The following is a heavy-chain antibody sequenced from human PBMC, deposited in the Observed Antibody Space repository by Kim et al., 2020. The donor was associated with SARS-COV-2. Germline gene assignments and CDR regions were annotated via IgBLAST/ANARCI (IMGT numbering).Heavy chain of an antibody. CDR3: ARGIAAAYADY. D-gene: IGHD6-13*01. J-gene: IGHJ4*02. CDR2: IYYSGST. V-gene: IGHV4-39*01. Sequence: SETLSLTCTVSGGSISSSSYYWGWIRQPPGKGLEWIGSIYYSGSTYYNPSLKSRVTISVDTSKNQFSLKLSSVTAADTAVYYCARGIAAAYADYWGQGTLVTVSS. CDR1: GGSISSSSYY.